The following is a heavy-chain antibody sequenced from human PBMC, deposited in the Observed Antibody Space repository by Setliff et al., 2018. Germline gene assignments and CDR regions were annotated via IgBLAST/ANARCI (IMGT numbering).Heavy chain of an antibody. D-gene: IGHD3-10*01. V-gene: IGHV4-34*01. CDR1: GESFSNNY. CDR3: AASRAYTGAVEEWFLPKTFDF. CDR2: SNHGGST. Sequence: NPSETLSLTCSVYGESFSNNYWSWIRQTPGKGLEWIGESNHGGSTSYHPSLKSRLTMSVDTSKNQFSLKLSSVTAADAALYYCAASRAYTGAVEEWFLPKTFDFWGQGSPVTVSS. J-gene: IGHJ4*02.